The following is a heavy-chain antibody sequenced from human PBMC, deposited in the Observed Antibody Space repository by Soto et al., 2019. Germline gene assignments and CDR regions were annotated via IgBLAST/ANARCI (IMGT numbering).Heavy chain of an antibody. J-gene: IGHJ4*02. CDR3: AQRGGSGYYGAFDY. CDR2: VSDSGGTT. Sequence: EVQLLESGGGLVQPGGSLRLSCAASGFIFSTYAMSWVRQAPGKGLEWVSGVSDSGGTTYYADSVKGRFTISRDNSKNKLYLQMNSLRGDDTAVYYCAQRGGSGYYGAFDYWGQGTLVTVSS. V-gene: IGHV3-23*01. CDR1: GFIFSTYA. D-gene: IGHD3-22*01.